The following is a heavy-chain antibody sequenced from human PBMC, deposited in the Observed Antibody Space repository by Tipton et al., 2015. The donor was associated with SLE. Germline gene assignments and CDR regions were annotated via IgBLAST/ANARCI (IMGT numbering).Heavy chain of an antibody. Sequence: TLSLTCTVSGGSMSSYYWTWIRQAPGKGLEWVGNIYNRGGTEYNPSLKSRVTISVDTSKNQFSLKLSSVTAADTAVYYCARCAPGDYYYYYYMDVWGKGTTVTVSS. V-gene: IGHV4-59*08. J-gene: IGHJ6*03. D-gene: IGHD4/OR15-4a*01. CDR2: IYNRGGT. CDR1: GGSMSSYY. CDR3: ARCAPGDYYYYYYMDV.